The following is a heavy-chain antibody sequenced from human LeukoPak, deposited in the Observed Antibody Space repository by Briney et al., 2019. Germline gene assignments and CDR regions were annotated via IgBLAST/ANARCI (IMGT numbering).Heavy chain of an antibody. V-gene: IGHV3-30*18. CDR1: GFTFSSYA. CDR2: ISYDGSNK. CDR3: VKEDRSYDILTGYSEYYFNY. J-gene: IGHJ4*02. D-gene: IGHD3-9*01. Sequence: GRSLRLSCAASGFTFSSYAMHWVRQAPGKGLEWVALISYDGSNKYYADSVKGRFTVSRDNSKHTLYLQMNSLRAEDTAVYYCVKEDRSYDILTGYSEYYFNYWGQGTLVTVSS.